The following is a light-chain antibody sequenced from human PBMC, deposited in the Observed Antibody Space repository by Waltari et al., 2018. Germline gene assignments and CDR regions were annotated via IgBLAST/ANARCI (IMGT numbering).Light chain of an antibody. J-gene: IGKJ1*01. CDR1: QSGGTS. CDR3: RHYVRLPAT. Sequence: EVVLTQSPGTLSLSPGERATLACRASQSGGTSLAWYQQKPGQAPRLLIYGASRRATGIPDRFSGSGSGTDFSLTISRLEPEDFAVYYCRHYVRLPATFGQGTKVEI. CDR2: GAS. V-gene: IGKV3-20*01.